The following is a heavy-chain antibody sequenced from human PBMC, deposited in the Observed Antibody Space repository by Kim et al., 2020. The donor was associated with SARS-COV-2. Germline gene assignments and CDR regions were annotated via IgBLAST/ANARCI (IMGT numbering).Heavy chain of an antibody. D-gene: IGHD3-3*01. CDR3: VRTAGRGFLEYF. CDR2: ISGPSTDI. Sequence: GGSLRLSCAASGFIFRDHYMSWMRQAPGKGLEWLSYISGPSTDINYADSVRGRFTISRDNAKNSVFLQMNSLRVEDTAVYYCVRTAGRGFLEYFLGQGTLVTVSS. CDR1: GFIFRDHY. V-gene: IGHV3-11*03. J-gene: IGHJ4*02.